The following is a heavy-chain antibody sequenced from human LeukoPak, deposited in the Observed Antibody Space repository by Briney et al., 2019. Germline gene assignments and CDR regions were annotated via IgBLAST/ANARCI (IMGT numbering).Heavy chain of an antibody. CDR3: ARVLDGTRHYYSMDV. Sequence: GGSLRLSCAASGFTFSSYSMNWVRQAPGKRLEWVSSITRSSDYMFYADSLKGRFTISRDNAKNSVYLQMNSLRAEDTAVYCCARVLDGTRHYYSMDVWGQGTTVVVSS. J-gene: IGHJ6*02. CDR1: GFTFSSYS. CDR2: ITRSSDYM. V-gene: IGHV3-21*01. D-gene: IGHD5-24*01.